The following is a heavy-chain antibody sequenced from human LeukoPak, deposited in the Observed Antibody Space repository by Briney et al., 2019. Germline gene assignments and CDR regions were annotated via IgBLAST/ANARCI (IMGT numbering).Heavy chain of an antibody. D-gene: IGHD3-22*01. J-gene: IGHJ4*02. Sequence: GGSLRLSCAASGFTFSSYAMSWVRQAPGKGLEWVSSISGSGNIIDYTDSVKGRFTISRDNSKNTLYLQMNSLRAKDTAVYYCAKDQGSSGYYFGTLDYWGQGTLVTVSS. CDR2: ISGSGNII. V-gene: IGHV3-23*01. CDR3: AKDQGSSGYYFGTLDY. CDR1: GFTFSSYA.